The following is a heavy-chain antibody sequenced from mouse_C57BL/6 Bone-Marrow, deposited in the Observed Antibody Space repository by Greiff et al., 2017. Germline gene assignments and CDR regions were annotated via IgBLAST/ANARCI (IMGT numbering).Heavy chain of an antibody. CDR3: ARWGLYYFDY. V-gene: IGHV1-54*01. CDR2: INPGSGGT. Sequence: VQLQQSGAELVRPGTSVKVSCKASGYAFTNYLIEWVKQRPGQGLEWIGVINPGSGGTNYNEKFKGKATLTADKSSSTAYMQLSSLTSEDSAVYFCARWGLYYFDYWGQGTTLTVSS. D-gene: IGHD3-3*01. J-gene: IGHJ2*01. CDR1: GYAFTNYL.